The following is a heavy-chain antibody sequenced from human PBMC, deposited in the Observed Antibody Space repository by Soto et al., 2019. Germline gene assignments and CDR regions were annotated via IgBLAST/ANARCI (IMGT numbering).Heavy chain of an antibody. CDR2: IYYSGST. D-gene: IGHD2-21*01. CDR3: ARGAYGGPLE. V-gene: IGHV4-59*01. J-gene: IGHJ4*02. Sequence: SETLSLTCTVSGGSISSYYWSWIRQPPGKGLEWIGYIYYSGSTNYNPSLKSRVTISVDTAKNQFSLKLSSVTAADTAVYYCARGAYGGPLEWSQGSLVTVSS. CDR1: GGSISSYY.